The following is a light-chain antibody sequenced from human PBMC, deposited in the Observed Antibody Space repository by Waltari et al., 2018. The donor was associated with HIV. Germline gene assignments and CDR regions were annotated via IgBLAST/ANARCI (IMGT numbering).Light chain of an antibody. Sequence: DIQMTQSPSSLSASVGDRATITCQASQDISNYLNWYQQKPGKAPKLLIYDASHLETGVPSRFSGSGSRTDFTFTISSMQPEDIATYYCQQYDNLPHFGGGTKVEIK. J-gene: IGKJ4*01. V-gene: IGKV1-33*01. CDR3: QQYDNLPH. CDR1: QDISNY. CDR2: DAS.